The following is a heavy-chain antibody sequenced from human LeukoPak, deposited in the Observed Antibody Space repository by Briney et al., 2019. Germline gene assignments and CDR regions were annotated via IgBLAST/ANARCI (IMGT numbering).Heavy chain of an antibody. CDR1: GGSISSSSYY. CDR3: ARGRRDTAMIIYYYYYYMDV. CDR2: IYYSGST. V-gene: IGHV4-39*07. J-gene: IGHJ6*03. D-gene: IGHD5-18*01. Sequence: TSETLSLTCNVSGGSISSSSYYWGWIRQPPGKGLEWIGSIYYSGSTYYNPSLKSRVTISVDTSKNQFSLKLSSVTAADTAVYYCARGRRDTAMIIYYYYYYMDVWGKGTTVTISS.